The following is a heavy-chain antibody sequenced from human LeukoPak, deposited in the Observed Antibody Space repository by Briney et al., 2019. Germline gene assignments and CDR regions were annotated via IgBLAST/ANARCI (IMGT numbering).Heavy chain of an antibody. J-gene: IGHJ4*01. Sequence: AETLSPTCAVYGGSSSGYYWSWIRQPPGKGLEWIGEINHVGSTNYNPSLKSRVTISVDTSTNQFSLKLPSVTAADTAVYYCARGPRVVVTAIRRHFVYWGQGTLVTGSS. V-gene: IGHV4-34*01. CDR2: INHVGST. CDR3: ARGPRVVVTAIRRHFVY. D-gene: IGHD2-21*02. CDR1: GGSSSGYY.